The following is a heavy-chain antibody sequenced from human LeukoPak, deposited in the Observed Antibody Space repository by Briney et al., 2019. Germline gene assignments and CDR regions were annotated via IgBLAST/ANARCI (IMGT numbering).Heavy chain of an antibody. CDR3: AKDLRFGDRIDY. CDR2: IWYDGSNK. CDR1: GFTFSSYG. J-gene: IGHJ4*02. D-gene: IGHD3-10*01. V-gene: IGHV3-30*02. Sequence: GGPLRLSCAASGFTFSSYGMHWVRQAPCKWLEWVAVIWYDGSNKYYGDSVKGRFTISRDNSKNTLYLQMNSLRAEDTAVYYCAKDLRFGDRIDYWGQGTLVTVSS.